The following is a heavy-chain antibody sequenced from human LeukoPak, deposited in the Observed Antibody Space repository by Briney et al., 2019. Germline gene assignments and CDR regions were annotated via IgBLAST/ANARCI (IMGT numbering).Heavy chain of an antibody. Sequence: GGSLRLSCAASGFTFSNYAMSWVRQAPGKGLEWVSVISGSGGNTYYADSVKGRFTISRDNSKNTLYLQMNSLRAEDTAVYYCASSVVVVAAPDYWGQGTLVTVYS. CDR2: ISGSGGNT. D-gene: IGHD2-15*01. CDR3: ASSVVVVAAPDY. CDR1: GFTFSNYA. V-gene: IGHV3-23*01. J-gene: IGHJ4*02.